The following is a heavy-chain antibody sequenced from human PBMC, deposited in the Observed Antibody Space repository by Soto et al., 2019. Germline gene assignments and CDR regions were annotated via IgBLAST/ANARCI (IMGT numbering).Heavy chain of an antibody. V-gene: IGHV3-21*01. D-gene: IGHD6-6*01. CDR1: GLRFNDFT. Sequence: GGSLRLSCVASGLRFNDFTMNWVRQTPGKGLEWVSSITSTSSYAYYADSVKGRFSISRDNSKNSLYLHMSSLRAEDTAVYYCVRDPSEYTSSSYYNYYGLDVWGQGTTVTVSS. CDR2: ITSTSSYA. CDR3: VRDPSEYTSSSYYNYYGLDV. J-gene: IGHJ6*02.